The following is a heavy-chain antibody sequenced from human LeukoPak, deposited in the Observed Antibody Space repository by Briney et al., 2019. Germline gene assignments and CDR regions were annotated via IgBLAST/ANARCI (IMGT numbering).Heavy chain of an antibody. Sequence: GGSLRLSCAASGFVFSSYAIHWVRQAPGKGLEWVAFIRYDGSNKYYADSVKGRFTISRDNSKNTLSLQMNSLRAEGTAVYYCARVLSSAYYAPFDYWGQGTLVTVSS. D-gene: IGHD3-22*01. J-gene: IGHJ4*02. CDR3: ARVLSSAYYAPFDY. CDR2: IRYDGSNK. CDR1: GFVFSSYA. V-gene: IGHV3-30*02.